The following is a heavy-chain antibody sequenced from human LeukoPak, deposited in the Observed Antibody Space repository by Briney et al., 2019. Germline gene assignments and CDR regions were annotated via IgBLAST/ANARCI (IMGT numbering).Heavy chain of an antibody. V-gene: IGHV3-64*01. CDR3: ASEVGWFDP. CDR1: GFTFSSYA. Sequence: GGSLRLSXAASGFTFSSYAMHWVRQAPGKGLEYVSAISSNGGSTYYANSVKGRFTISRDNSKNTLYLQMGSLRAEDMAVYYCASEVGWFDPWGQGTLVTVSS. J-gene: IGHJ5*02. CDR2: ISSNGGST.